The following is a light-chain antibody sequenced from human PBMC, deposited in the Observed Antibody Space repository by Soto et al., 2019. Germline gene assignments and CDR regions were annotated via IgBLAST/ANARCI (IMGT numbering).Light chain of an antibody. CDR1: QSVSSY. Sequence: EIVLTQSPATLSVSPGERATLSCRASQSVSSYLAWYQHKPGQAPRLLIYDVSNRATGTPARFSGSGSGTDFTLTISRLEAEDFAVYYCQHRSHWPPTFGQGTKLEIK. CDR2: DVS. CDR3: QHRSHWPPT. V-gene: IGKV3-11*01. J-gene: IGKJ2*01.